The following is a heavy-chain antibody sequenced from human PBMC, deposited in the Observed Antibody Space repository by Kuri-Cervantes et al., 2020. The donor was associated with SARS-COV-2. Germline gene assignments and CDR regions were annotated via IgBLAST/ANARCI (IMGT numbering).Heavy chain of an antibody. J-gene: IGHJ6*01. CDR1: GGSISSHY. CDR2: IYTSGST. D-gene: IGHD3-22*01. CDR3: ARETYYYDSSGYYTYYYYGMDV. V-gene: IGHV4-4*07. Sequence: GSLRLSCTVSGGSISSHYWSWIRQPAGKGLEWIGRIYTSGSTNYNPSLKSRVTMSVDTSKNQFSLKLSSVTAADTAVYYCARETYYYDSSGYYTYYYYGMDVWGQGTTVT.